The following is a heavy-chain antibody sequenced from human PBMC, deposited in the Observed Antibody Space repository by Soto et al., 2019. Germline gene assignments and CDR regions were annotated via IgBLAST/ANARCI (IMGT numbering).Heavy chain of an antibody. CDR2: IKSKTDGGTT. D-gene: IGHD3-3*01. CDR3: TTDVAAMGFLEWFGGDV. J-gene: IGHJ6*04. Sequence: GGSLRLSCAASGFTFSNAWMSWVRQAPGKGLEWVGRIKSKTDGGTTDYAAPVKGRFTIPREDSKNTLYLQRNSLKTEDTAVYYCTTDVAAMGFLEWFGGDVWGKGTTVTVSS. CDR1: GFTFSNAW. V-gene: IGHV3-15*01.